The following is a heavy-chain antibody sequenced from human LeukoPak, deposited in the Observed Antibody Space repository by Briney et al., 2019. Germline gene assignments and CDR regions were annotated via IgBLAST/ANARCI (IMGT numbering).Heavy chain of an antibody. CDR2: IYSGGNT. V-gene: IGHV3-66*02. CDR1: GFTVSSNY. CDR3: ARRGGYCSGGSCYGIMSY. Sequence: GGSLRLSCAASGFTVSSNYMSWVRQAPGKGLEWVSVIYSGGNTYYADSVKGRFTISRDNSKNTLYLQMNSLRAEDTAVYYCARRGGYCSGGSCYGIMSYWGQGTLVTVSS. J-gene: IGHJ4*02. D-gene: IGHD2-15*01.